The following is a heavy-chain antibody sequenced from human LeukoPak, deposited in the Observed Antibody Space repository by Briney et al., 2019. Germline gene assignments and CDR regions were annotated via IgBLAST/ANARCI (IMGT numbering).Heavy chain of an antibody. CDR3: ARDWPSC. Sequence: GGSLRLSCAASGFTFSSYAMHWVRQAPGKGLEWVAVISYDGSNKYYADSVKGRFTISRDNSKNTLYLQMNSLRAEDTAVYYCARDWPSCWGQGTLVTVSS. D-gene: IGHD1-26*01. CDR2: ISYDGSNK. CDR1: GFTFSSYA. V-gene: IGHV3-30-3*01. J-gene: IGHJ4*02.